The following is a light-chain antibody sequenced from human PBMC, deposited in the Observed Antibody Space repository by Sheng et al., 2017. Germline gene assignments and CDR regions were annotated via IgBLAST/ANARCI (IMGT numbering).Light chain of an antibody. CDR3: QQLNSYPPT. CDR2: GAS. V-gene: IGKV1-16*01. J-gene: IGKJ3*01. Sequence: DIQMTQSPSSLSASVGDRVTITCRASQDISRYLVWFQQKPGKAPKALIYGASSLQSGVPSRFSGSGSGTDFTLTISSLQPEDFATYFCQQLNSYPPTFGPGTKVDIK. CDR1: QDISRY.